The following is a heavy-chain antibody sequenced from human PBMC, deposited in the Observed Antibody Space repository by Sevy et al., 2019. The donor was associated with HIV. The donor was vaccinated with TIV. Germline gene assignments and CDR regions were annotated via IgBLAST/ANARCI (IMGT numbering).Heavy chain of an antibody. CDR2: ISHDGSNK. CDR3: VRDLGGSSWGGYGMDV. D-gene: IGHD6-13*01. CDR1: GFTFRSYA. J-gene: IGHJ6*02. V-gene: IGHV3-30-3*01. Sequence: GGSLRLSCATSGFTFRSYAMHWVRQAPGKGLEWVAVISHDGSNKYYADSVKGRFTISRDNSKNTLYLQMNSLRPEDTAVYDCVRDLGGSSWGGYGMDVWGQGTTVTVSS.